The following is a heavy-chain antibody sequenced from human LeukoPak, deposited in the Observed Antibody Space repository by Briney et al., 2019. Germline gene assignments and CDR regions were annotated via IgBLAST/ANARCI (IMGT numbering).Heavy chain of an antibody. D-gene: IGHD3-3*01. CDR2: IYYSGST. J-gene: IGHJ4*02. V-gene: IGHV4-59*01. CDR1: GGSISSYY. CDR3: ARGSPTMSFDY. Sequence: SETLSLTCTVSGGSISSYYWSWIRQPPGKGLEWIGYIYYSGSTNYNPSLKSRVTISVDTSKNQFSLKLSSVTAEDTAVYYCARGSPTMSFDYWGQGTLVTVSS.